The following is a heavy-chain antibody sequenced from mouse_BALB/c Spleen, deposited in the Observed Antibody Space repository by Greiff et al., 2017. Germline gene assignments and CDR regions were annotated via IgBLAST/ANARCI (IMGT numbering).Heavy chain of an antibody. CDR2: ISYSGST. D-gene: IGHD1-1*01. J-gene: IGHJ2*01. CDR1: GYSITSDYA. V-gene: IGHV3-2*02. Sequence: EVKLVESGPGLVKPSQSLSLTCTVTGYSITSDYAWNWIRQFPGNKLEWMGYISYSGSTSYNPSLKSRISITRDTSKNQFFLQLNSVTTEDTATYYCASLYYGSSYDYFDYWGQGTTLTVSS. CDR3: ASLYYGSSYDYFDY.